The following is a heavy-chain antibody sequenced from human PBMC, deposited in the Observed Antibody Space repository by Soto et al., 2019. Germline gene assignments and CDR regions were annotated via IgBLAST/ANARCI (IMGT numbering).Heavy chain of an antibody. Sequence: QVQLVQSGAEVKKPGSSVKVSCKTSGGPFNNHAINWVRQAPGQGLEWVGLVIPTLATADYAQKFQGRVMMTADEVTNTAYMELSSLRSDDTGVYYCASGYGEIDASDNWGQGTLVTVSS. CDR1: GGPFNNHA. J-gene: IGHJ3*02. CDR3: ASGYGEIDASDN. V-gene: IGHV1-69*01. D-gene: IGHD4-17*01. CDR2: VIPTLATA.